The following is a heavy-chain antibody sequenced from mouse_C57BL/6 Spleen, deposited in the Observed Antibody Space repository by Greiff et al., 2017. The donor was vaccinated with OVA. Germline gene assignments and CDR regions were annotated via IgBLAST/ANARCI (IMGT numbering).Heavy chain of an antibody. CDR1: GFSLTSYG. CDR2: IWRGGST. J-gene: IGHJ2*01. CDR3: AKNGGWRNYFDY. V-gene: IGHV2-5*01. Sequence: VKVVESGPGLVQPSQSLSITCTVSGFSLTSYGVHWVRQSPGKGLEWLGVIWRGGSTDYNAAFMSRLSITKDNSKSQVFFKMNSLQADDTAIYYCAKNGGWRNYFDYWGQGTTLTVSS. D-gene: IGHD2-3*01.